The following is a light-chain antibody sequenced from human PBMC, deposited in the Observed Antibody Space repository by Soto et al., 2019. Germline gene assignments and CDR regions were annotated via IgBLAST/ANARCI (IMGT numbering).Light chain of an antibody. CDR3: QQYYRAPYT. CDR1: QSLLYTSNSRDY. V-gene: IGKV4-1*01. Sequence: DIVMTQSPDSLAVSLGEMATINCKSSQSLLYTSNSRDYLAWYQQRPGQPPKLLLYWATTRESGVPARFSGSGSGTEFALTISSLQAEDVAIYYCQQYYRAPYTFGQGTKLEIK. CDR2: WAT. J-gene: IGKJ2*01.